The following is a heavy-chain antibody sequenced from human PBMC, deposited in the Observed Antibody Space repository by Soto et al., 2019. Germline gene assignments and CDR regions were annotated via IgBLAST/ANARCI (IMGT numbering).Heavy chain of an antibody. CDR1: GGSISSSSYY. CDR2: IFYSGST. Sequence: SETLSLTCTVSGGSISSSSYYWGWIRQPPGKGLEWIGSIFYSGSTYYNPSLKSRVTISVDTSKNQFSMKLSSVTAADTAVYYCARETYGDYWFDPWGQGTLVTVS. D-gene: IGHD4-17*01. J-gene: IGHJ5*02. V-gene: IGHV4-39*07. CDR3: ARETYGDYWFDP.